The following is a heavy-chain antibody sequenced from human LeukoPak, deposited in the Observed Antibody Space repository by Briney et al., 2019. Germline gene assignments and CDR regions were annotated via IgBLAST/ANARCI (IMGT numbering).Heavy chain of an antibody. CDR3: ARYMSLGD. CDR1: GFTFSNSW. J-gene: IGHJ4*02. CDR2: IKQDGSEK. V-gene: IGHV3-7*01. D-gene: IGHD3-10*02. Sequence: GGSLRLSCAASGFTFSNSWMSWVRQTPGKGLEWVANIKQDGSEKNYVDSVKGRFTISRDNAKSSLYLQMNSLRVEDTAVYYCARYMSLGDWGQGTLVTVSS.